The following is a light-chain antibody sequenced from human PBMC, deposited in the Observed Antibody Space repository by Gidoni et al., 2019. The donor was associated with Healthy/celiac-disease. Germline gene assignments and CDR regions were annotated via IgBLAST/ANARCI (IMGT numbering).Light chain of an antibody. V-gene: IGKV4-1*01. Sequence: DIVMTQSPDSLAVSLGERATINCKSSQSVLYSSNNKNYLAWYQQKPGQPPKLLIYWASTRESGVPDRFSGSGSGTDFTLTISSLQAEDVAVYYCQQYYSTHSITFGQXTRLEIK. CDR2: WAS. J-gene: IGKJ5*01. CDR3: QQYYSTHSIT. CDR1: QSVLYSSNNKNY.